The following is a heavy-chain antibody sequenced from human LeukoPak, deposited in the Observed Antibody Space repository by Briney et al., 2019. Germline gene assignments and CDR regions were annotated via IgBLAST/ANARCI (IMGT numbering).Heavy chain of an antibody. V-gene: IGHV3-9*01. CDR1: GFTFDDYA. Sequence: SLRLSCAASGFTFDDYAMHWVRQAPGKGLEWVSGISWNSGSIGYADSVKGRFTISRDNAKNSLYLQMNSLRAEDTALYYCAKTGYYYYMDVWGKGTTVTVSS. CDR3: AKTGYYYYMDV. J-gene: IGHJ6*03. CDR2: ISWNSGSI.